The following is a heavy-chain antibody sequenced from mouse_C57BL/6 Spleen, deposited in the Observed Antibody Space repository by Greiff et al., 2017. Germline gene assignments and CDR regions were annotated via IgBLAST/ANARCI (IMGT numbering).Heavy chain of an antibody. V-gene: IGHV1-15*01. Sequence: VQLVESGAELVRPGASVTLSCKASGYTFTDYEMHWVKQTPVHGLEWIGAIDPETGGTAYNQKFKGKAILTADKSSSTAYMELRSLTSEDSAVYYCTRSDSSGYDYAMDYWGQGTSVTVSS. J-gene: IGHJ4*01. CDR2: IDPETGGT. D-gene: IGHD3-2*02. CDR1: GYTFTDYE. CDR3: TRSDSSGYDYAMDY.